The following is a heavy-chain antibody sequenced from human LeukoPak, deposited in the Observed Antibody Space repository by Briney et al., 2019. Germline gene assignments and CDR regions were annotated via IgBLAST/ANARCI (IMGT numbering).Heavy chain of an antibody. Sequence: PGGSLRLSCAVSGFTFSSYAMHWVRQAPGKGLEWVAVIFYDGSIQYYADSVKGRFTISRDNSKNTLYLQMNSLRAEDTAVYYCARRGATYAFDIWGQGTMVTVSS. CDR2: IFYDGSIQ. D-gene: IGHD1-26*01. CDR1: GFTFSSYA. J-gene: IGHJ3*02. V-gene: IGHV3-30*14. CDR3: ARRGATYAFDI.